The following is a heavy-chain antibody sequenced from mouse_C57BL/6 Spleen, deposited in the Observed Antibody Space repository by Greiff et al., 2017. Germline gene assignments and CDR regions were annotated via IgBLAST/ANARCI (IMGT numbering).Heavy chain of an antibody. CDR2: IYPGDGDT. V-gene: IGHV1-82*01. CDR1: GYAFSSSW. D-gene: IGHD1-1*01. CDR3: ARETYYYGSSPLFDY. Sequence: QVQLKESGPELVKPGASVKISCKASGYAFSSSWMNWVKQRPGKGLEWIGRIYPGDGDTNYNGKFKGKATLTADKSSSTAYMQLSSLTSEDSAVYFCARETYYYGSSPLFDYWGQGTTLTVSS. J-gene: IGHJ2*01.